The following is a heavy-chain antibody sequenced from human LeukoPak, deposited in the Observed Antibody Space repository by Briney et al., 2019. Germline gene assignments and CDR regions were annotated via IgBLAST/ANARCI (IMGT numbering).Heavy chain of an antibody. D-gene: IGHD2-15*01. CDR1: GFTLSNYG. Sequence: PGGSLRPSCPVSGFTLSNYGMHWVRQPHGRGREWVALIQSDGSNTYSADSVKGRFTISRDNPRNTLHLQMNRLRPEDTAVYYCAKRYCKSATCRSDMDAWGQGTTVTVSS. J-gene: IGHJ6*02. V-gene: IGHV3-30*02. CDR2: IQSDGSNT. CDR3: AKRYCKSATCRSDMDA.